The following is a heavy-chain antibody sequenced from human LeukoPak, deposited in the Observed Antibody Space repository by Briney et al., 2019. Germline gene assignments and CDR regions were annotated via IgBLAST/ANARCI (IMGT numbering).Heavy chain of an antibody. J-gene: IGHJ4*02. Sequence: GESLKISCAASGFTFSNAWMSWVRQAPGKGLEWVATIKEDGSDKYYVDSLRGRFTISRDNAENSLNLQMNSLTAEDTALYYCVRDGIRDIPGVITIRYDYWGQGTLVTVSS. V-gene: IGHV3-7*05. D-gene: IGHD3-10*01. CDR3: VRDGIRDIPGVITIRYDY. CDR1: GFTFSNAW. CDR2: IKEDGSDK.